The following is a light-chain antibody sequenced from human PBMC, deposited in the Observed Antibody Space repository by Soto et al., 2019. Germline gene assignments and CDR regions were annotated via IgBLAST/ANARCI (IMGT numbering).Light chain of an antibody. V-gene: IGKV3-20*01. CDR3: HQDGSSPWT. Sequence: EIVLTQSPGTLSLSPGERATLSCRASQSVSSNYLAWYQQKPGQAPRLLIYRASSRATGIPDRFSGSGSGTDFTLTISRLEPEDFAVYYCHQDGSSPWTFGQGTKVEIK. CDR1: QSVSSNY. CDR2: RAS. J-gene: IGKJ1*01.